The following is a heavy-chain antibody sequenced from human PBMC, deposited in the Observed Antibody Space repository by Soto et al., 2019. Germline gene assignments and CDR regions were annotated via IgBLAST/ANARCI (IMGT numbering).Heavy chain of an antibody. CDR1: GGTFSSSA. V-gene: IGHV1-69*01. CDR2: IVPLIGSA. CDR3: AKDEKYSSSWYIGF. Sequence: QVQLVQSGTEVKKPGSSVKVSCKASGGTFSSSAINWVRQAPGQGLERMGGIVPLIGSANYAPKFQGRVTITADESTSTAYMELSSLRSEDTAIYYCAKDEKYSSSWYIGFWGQGTLVTVSS. D-gene: IGHD6-13*01. J-gene: IGHJ4*02.